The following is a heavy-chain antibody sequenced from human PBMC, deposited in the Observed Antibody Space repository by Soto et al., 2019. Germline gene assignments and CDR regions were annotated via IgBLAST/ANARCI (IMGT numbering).Heavy chain of an antibody. D-gene: IGHD6-19*01. J-gene: IGHJ4*02. CDR1: GYTFTSYA. CDR3: AAIAVAGTGNGY. Sequence: VASVKVSCKASGYTFTSYAMHWVRQAPGQRLEWMGWINAGNGNTKYSQKFQGRVTITRDTSASTAYMELSSLRSEDTAVYYCAAIAVAGTGNGYWGQGTLVTVSS. V-gene: IGHV1-3*01. CDR2: INAGNGNT.